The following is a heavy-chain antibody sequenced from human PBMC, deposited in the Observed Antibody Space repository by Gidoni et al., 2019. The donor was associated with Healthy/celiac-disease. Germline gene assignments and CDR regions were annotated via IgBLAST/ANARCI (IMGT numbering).Heavy chain of an antibody. J-gene: IGHJ4*02. CDR2: ISSSSSYI. CDR1: GFTFSTYS. V-gene: IGHV3-21*01. D-gene: IGHD3-10*01. Sequence: EVQLVESGGGLVKPGGSLRLCCAASGFTFSTYSMNWVRQAPGKGLEWVSSISSSSSYIYYADSVKGRLTISRDNAKNSLYLQMNSLRAEDTAVYYCARDLEGPNYYGSGSVDYWGQGTLVTVSS. CDR3: ARDLEGPNYYGSGSVDY.